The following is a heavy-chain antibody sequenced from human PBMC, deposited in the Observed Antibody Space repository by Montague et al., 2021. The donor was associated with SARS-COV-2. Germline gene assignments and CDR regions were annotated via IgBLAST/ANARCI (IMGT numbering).Heavy chain of an antibody. CDR1: GYSFNSNW. J-gene: IGHJ4*02. CDR3: ARLGGSSWYYFDY. Sequence: QSGAEVKKPGESLKISCKGSGYSFNSNWIGWVRQMPGKGLEWMGVIYPGDSDTRYSPSSQGQVTISADKSISTAYLQWSSLMASDTAMYFCARLGGSSWYYFDYWGQGTLVTVSS. D-gene: IGHD6-13*01. CDR2: IYPGDSDT. V-gene: IGHV5-51*01.